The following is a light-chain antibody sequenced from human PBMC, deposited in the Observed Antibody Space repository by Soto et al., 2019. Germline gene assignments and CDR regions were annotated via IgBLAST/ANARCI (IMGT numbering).Light chain of an antibody. CDR1: QSVSRN. J-gene: IGKJ1*01. V-gene: IGKV3-15*01. CDR3: QQYNSWLWT. CDR2: DAS. Sequence: EIVMTQSPATLSVSPGERATLSCRASQSVSRNVAWYQQKPGQAPRLLIHDASTRETGISVRFSGSGSGTEFTLTISSLQSEDFAVYYCQQYNSWLWTFGQGTKVEIK.